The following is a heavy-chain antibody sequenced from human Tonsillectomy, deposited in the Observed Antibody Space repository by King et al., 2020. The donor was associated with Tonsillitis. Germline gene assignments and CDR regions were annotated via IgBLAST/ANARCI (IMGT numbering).Heavy chain of an antibody. Sequence: VQLQQWGAGLLKPSETLSLTCAVYTGSFSPYSWSWIRQTPEKGLEWIGEIDHTGDTKYNPSLRSRVTMAVDTSKKQFSLKLSSVTAADTAVYYCARVSGYCIKAKCHRDAFDIWGQGTMVTVSS. CDR2: IDHTGDT. D-gene: IGHD6-13*01. V-gene: IGHV4-34*01. J-gene: IGHJ3*02. CDR1: TGSFSPYS. CDR3: ARVSGYCIKAKCHRDAFDI.